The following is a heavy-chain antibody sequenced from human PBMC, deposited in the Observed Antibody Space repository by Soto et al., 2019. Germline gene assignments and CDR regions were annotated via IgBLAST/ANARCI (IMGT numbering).Heavy chain of an antibody. D-gene: IGHD3-22*01. V-gene: IGHV1-69*13. J-gene: IGHJ4*02. CDR1: GGTFSSYA. CDR3: ASDYYDSSGPPC. CDR2: IIPIFGTA. Sequence: VKVSCKASGGTFSSYAISWVRQAPGQGLEWMGGIIPIFGTANYAQKFQGRVTITADESTSTAYMELSSLRSEDTAVYYCASDYYDSSGPPCWGQGTLVTVSS.